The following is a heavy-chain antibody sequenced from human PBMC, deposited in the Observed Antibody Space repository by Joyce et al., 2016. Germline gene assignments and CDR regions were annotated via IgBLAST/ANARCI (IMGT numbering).Heavy chain of an antibody. CDR3: ARDGGDYDYYMDV. D-gene: IGHD3-3*01. CDR1: GGSISSGFYY. Sequence: QVQLQESGPGLVKPSQTLSLTCTVSGGSISSGFYYWSWIRQHPGKGLEWIGYIYFNGTPYYNPALRGRVTISVDTSKNQFSLKLSSMTAADTAVYYCARDGGDYDYYMDVWGKGTTVTVSS. CDR2: IYFNGTP. V-gene: IGHV4-31*03. J-gene: IGHJ6*03.